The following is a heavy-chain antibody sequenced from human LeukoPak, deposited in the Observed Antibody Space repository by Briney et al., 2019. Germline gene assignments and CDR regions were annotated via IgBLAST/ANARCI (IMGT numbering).Heavy chain of an antibody. CDR1: GGSISSYY. Sequence: SETLSPTCTVSGGSISSYYWSWIRQPPGKGLEWIGYIYYSGSTYYNPSLKSRVTISVDTSKNQFSLKLSSVTAADTAVYYCARDLVRWYSYYMDVWGKGTTVTVSS. J-gene: IGHJ6*03. D-gene: IGHD4-23*01. CDR2: IYYSGST. V-gene: IGHV4-59*12. CDR3: ARDLVRWYSYYMDV.